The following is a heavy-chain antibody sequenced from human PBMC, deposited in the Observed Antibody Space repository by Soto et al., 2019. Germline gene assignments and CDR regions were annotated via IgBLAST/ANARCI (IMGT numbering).Heavy chain of an antibody. V-gene: IGHV4-30-4*01. CDR1: GGSISSGDYY. CDR3: ARASDDFWSGYNFDP. D-gene: IGHD3-3*01. J-gene: IGHJ5*02. Sequence: PSETLSLTCTVSGGSISSGDYYWGWIRQPPGKGLEWIGYIYYSGSTYYNPSLKSRVTISVDTSKNQFSLKLSSVTAADTAVYYCARASDDFWSGYNFDPWGQGTLVTVSS. CDR2: IYYSGST.